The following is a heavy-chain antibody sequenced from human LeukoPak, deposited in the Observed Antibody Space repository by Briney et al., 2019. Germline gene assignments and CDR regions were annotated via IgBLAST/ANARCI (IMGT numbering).Heavy chain of an antibody. Sequence: VXQAPGXXRXWVSAISSGGNTYYADSVKGRFTISRDNSKNTLYLQVNSLRAEDTAVYYCARDGGYYDSGECYWGQGTLVTVSS. CDR3: ARDGGYYDSGECY. D-gene: IGHD3-22*01. V-gene: IGHV3-23*01. CDR2: ISSGGNT. J-gene: IGHJ4*02.